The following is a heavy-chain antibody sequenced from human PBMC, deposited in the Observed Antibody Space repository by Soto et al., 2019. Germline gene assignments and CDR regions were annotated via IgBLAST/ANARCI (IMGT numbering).Heavy chain of an antibody. CDR3: ASYGSGSYYNYYYYGMDV. CDR2: MNPNSGNT. J-gene: IGHJ6*02. V-gene: IGHV1-8*01. CDR1: GYTFTSYD. Sequence: ASVKVSCKASGYTFTSYDINWVRQATGQELEWMGWMNPNSGNTGYAQKFQGRVTMTRNTSISTAYMELSSLRSEDTAVYYCASYGSGSYYNYYYYGMDVWGQGTTVTVSS. D-gene: IGHD3-10*01.